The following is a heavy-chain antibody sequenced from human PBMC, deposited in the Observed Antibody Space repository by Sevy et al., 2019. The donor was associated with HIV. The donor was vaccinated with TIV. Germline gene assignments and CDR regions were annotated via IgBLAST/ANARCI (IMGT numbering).Heavy chain of an antibody. V-gene: IGHV1-24*01. J-gene: IGHJ4*02. CDR1: GYTLSQLS. CDR3: ATTKDYYDSSGSPFDY. D-gene: IGHD3-22*01. CDR2: FDPEDDET. Sequence: ASVKVSCKVSGYTLSQLSMHWVRQAPGKGLEWMGSFDPEDDETNYAQKLQGRVTMTEDRSTDTAYMELSSLRSEDTAVYYCATTKDYYDSSGSPFDYWGQGTLVTVSS.